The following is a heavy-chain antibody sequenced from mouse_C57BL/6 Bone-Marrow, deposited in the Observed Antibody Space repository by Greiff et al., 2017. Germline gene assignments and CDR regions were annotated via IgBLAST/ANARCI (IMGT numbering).Heavy chain of an antibody. CDR2: ISSGGSYT. V-gene: IGHV5-6*01. CDR3: TRQGAY. CDR1: GFTFSSYG. J-gene: IGHJ3*01. Sequence: EVQLVESGGDLVKPGGSLKLSCAASGFTFSSYGMSWVRQTPDKRLEWVATISSGGSYTYYPDSVKGRFTISRDNAKNTLYLQMSSLKSEDTAMYYCTRQGAYGGQGTLVVVSA.